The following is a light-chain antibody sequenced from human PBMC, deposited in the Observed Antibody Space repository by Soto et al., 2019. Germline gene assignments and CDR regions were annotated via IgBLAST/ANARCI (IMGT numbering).Light chain of an antibody. CDR2: DAS. J-gene: IGKJ2*01. CDR1: QTIDNT. CDR3: QHYNYWPYT. Sequence: REVPLAPATPSLSPGERDTLSCRASQTIDNTLAWYQRKPGQAPRLLIYDASTRATGVPARFSGSGSGTDFTLTISSLQSEDFAVYYCQHYNYWPYTFGQGTKVDIK. V-gene: IGKV3-15*01.